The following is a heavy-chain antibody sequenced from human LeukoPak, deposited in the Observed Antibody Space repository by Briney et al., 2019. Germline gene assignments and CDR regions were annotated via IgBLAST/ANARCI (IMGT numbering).Heavy chain of an antibody. Sequence: GGSLRLSCSASGFTFSSYGMSWVRQAPGKGLEWVSGLSGSGGTTYYVDSVKGRFTISRDNSKNTLYLQMNSLRAEDTAVYYCASLSIAAPKSDDYWGQGTLVTVSS. CDR2: LSGSGGTT. J-gene: IGHJ4*02. D-gene: IGHD6-6*01. V-gene: IGHV3-23*01. CDR1: GFTFSSYG. CDR3: ASLSIAAPKSDDY.